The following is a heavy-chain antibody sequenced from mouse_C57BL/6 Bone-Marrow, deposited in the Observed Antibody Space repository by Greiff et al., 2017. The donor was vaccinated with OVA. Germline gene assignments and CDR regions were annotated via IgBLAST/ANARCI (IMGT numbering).Heavy chain of an antibody. D-gene: IGHD2-4*01. Sequence: QVQLQQSGAELVRPGTSVKVSCKASGYAFTNYLIEWVKQRPGPGLEWIGVINPGSGGTNYNEKFKGKATLTADKSSSTAYMQLSSLTSEDSAVYFCAREGGLRRGFAYWGQGTLVTVSA. CDR1: GYAFTNYL. V-gene: IGHV1-54*01. J-gene: IGHJ3*01. CDR2: INPGSGGT. CDR3: AREGGLRRGFAY.